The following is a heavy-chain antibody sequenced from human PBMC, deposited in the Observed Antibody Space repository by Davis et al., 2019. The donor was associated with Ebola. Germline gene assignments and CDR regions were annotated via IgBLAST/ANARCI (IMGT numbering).Heavy chain of an antibody. D-gene: IGHD4-17*01. J-gene: IGHJ6*02. V-gene: IGHV3-7*03. Sequence: PGGSLRLSCAASGFTFSSYSMNWVRQAPGKGLEWVANIKQDGSEKYYVDSVKGRFTISRDNAKNSLYLQMNSLRAEDTAVYYCARAFDYGDYQGIYYYYYGMDVWGQGTTVTVSS. CDR1: GFTFSSYS. CDR3: ARAFDYGDYQGIYYYYYGMDV. CDR2: IKQDGSEK.